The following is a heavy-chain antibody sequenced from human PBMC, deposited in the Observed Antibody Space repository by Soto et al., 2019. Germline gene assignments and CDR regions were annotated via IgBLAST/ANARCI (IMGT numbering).Heavy chain of an antibody. D-gene: IGHD3-10*01. V-gene: IGHV4-4*07. CDR2: IYTSGTT. J-gene: IGHJ3*02. Sequence: SETLSLTCTVSGDSINNYSWGWIRQPAGKGLEWNGRIYTSGTTNYNPSLKSRITVSVDTSKNQFSLKLSSVTAADTAVYYCAGYNYGSCAFDIWGQGTMVTVSS. CDR1: GDSINNYS. CDR3: AGYNYGSCAFDI.